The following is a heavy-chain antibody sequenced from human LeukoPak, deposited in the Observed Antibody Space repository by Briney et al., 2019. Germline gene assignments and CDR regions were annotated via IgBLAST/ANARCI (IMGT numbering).Heavy chain of an antibody. CDR1: GYTFTDYY. D-gene: IGHD2-2*01. V-gene: IGHV1-2*02. J-gene: IGHJ4*02. CDR3: ARANFLYCSSTTCLFDY. Sequence: ASVKVSCKASGYTFTDYYMHWVRQAPGQGFEWMGWINPNDGDTNYAQKSQGRVTMTRDTSISTAHMEVSRLRSDDTAVYYCARANFLYCSSTTCLFDYWGQGTLVTVSS. CDR2: INPNDGDT.